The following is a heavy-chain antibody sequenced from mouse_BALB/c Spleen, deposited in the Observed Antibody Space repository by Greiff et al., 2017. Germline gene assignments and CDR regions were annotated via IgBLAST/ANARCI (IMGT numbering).Heavy chain of an antibody. Sequence: EVKLMESGPELVKPGASVKVSCKASGYAFTSYNMYWVKQSHGKSLEWIGYIDPYNGGTSYNQKFKGKATLTVDKSSSTAYMHLNSLTSEDSAVYYCARNYGNYGAMDYWGQGTSVTVSS. V-gene: IGHV1S135*01. D-gene: IGHD2-1*01. J-gene: IGHJ4*01. CDR1: GYAFTSYN. CDR3: ARNYGNYGAMDY. CDR2: IDPYNGGT.